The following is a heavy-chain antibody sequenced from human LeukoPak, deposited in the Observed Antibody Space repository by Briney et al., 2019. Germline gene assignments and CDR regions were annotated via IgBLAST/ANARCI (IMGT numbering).Heavy chain of an antibody. CDR3: ARLSTYVDSSGSLPSDALDI. CDR2: ISTNGGIT. V-gene: IGHV3-64*01. Sequence: GGSLRLSCAAFGFSFSTYALHWVRQAPGKGLEYVSAISTNGGITNYANSLKGRFTISRDNPKNTLYLQMGSLSAEDTAVYYCARLSTYVDSSGSLPSDALDIWGQGTMVTVSS. CDR1: GFSFSTYA. D-gene: IGHD3-22*01. J-gene: IGHJ3*02.